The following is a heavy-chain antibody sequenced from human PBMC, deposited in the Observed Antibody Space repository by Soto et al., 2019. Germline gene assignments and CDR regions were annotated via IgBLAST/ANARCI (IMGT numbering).Heavy chain of an antibody. J-gene: IGHJ4*02. CDR1: GFTFSSYA. CDR2: ISGSGGST. V-gene: IGHV3-23*01. D-gene: IGHD6-13*01. Sequence: GGSLRLSCAASGFTFSSYAMSWVRQAPGKGLEWVSAISGSGGSTYYADSVKGRFTISRDNSKNTLYLQMNRLRAEDTAVYYCAKDRNNPIADAGTPDYWGQGTLVTVSS. CDR3: AKDRNNPIADAGTPDY.